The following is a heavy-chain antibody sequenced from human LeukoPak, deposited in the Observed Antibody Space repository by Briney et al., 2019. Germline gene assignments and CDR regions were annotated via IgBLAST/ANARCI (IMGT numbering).Heavy chain of an antibody. J-gene: IGHJ4*02. CDR2: INHSGNT. Sequence: SETLSLTCAVYGGSFSDYYWSWLRQPPGKGLEWIGEINHSGNTYHNPSLKSRVTVSVDTSKNQFSLKLDSVTAADTAVYYCARTVGIVVIPGVQEDAYFDNWGQGTLVTVSS. V-gene: IGHV4-34*01. CDR1: GGSFSDYY. CDR3: ARTVGIVVIPGVQEDAYFDN. D-gene: IGHD2-2*01.